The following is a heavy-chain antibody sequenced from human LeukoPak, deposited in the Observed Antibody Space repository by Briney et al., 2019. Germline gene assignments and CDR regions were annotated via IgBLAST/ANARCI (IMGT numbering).Heavy chain of an antibody. Sequence: GESLEISCKGSGYSFTKHWIGWVRQMPGKGLEWMGIIYPGDSDTRYSPSFQGQVTISADKSISTAYLQWSSLKASDTAMYYCARVLLSYYYGSGRVPYYYYYYMDVWGKGTTVTVSS. J-gene: IGHJ6*03. V-gene: IGHV5-51*01. CDR2: IYPGDSDT. CDR1: GYSFTKHW. CDR3: ARVLLSYYYGSGRVPYYYYYYMDV. D-gene: IGHD3-10*01.